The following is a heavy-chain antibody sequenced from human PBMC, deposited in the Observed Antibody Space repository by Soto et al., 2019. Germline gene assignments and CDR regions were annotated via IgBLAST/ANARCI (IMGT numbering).Heavy chain of an antibody. CDR2: ISGSGGST. CDR1: GFTFSSYA. Sequence: PGGSLRLSCAASGFTFSSYAMSWVRQAPGKGLEWVSAISGSGGSTYYADSVKGRFTISRDNSKNTLYLQMNSLRAEDTAVYYCAKRGKYYDFWSGYYSVFSPFHYWGQGTLVTVSS. J-gene: IGHJ4*02. D-gene: IGHD3-3*01. CDR3: AKRGKYYDFWSGYYSVFSPFHY. V-gene: IGHV3-23*01.